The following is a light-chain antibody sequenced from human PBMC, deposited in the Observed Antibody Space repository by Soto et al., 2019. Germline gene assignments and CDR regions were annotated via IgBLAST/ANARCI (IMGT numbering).Light chain of an antibody. CDR1: QTIRSNY. CDR2: GAS. CDR3: QQYGSSPWT. V-gene: IGKV3-20*01. Sequence: ETVLTQSPGTVSLSPGERATLSCRASQTIRSNYLAWYRQTPGQAPRLLIYGASNRATGIADRFSGSGSGTDSTLSISSLEPEDFARYYSQQYGSSPWTFGQGTKVEIK. J-gene: IGKJ1*01.